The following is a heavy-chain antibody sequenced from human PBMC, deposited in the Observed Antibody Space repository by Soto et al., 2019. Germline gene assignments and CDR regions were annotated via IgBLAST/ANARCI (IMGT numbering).Heavy chain of an antibody. Sequence: SETLSLTCTVSGGSISSISYYWGWIRQPPGKGLEWIGSIYYSGSTYYNPSLKSRVTISVDTSKNQFSLKLSSVTAADTAVYYCARRYGGNFDYWGQGTLVTVSS. CDR2: IYYSGST. J-gene: IGHJ4*02. CDR1: GGSISSISYY. D-gene: IGHD1-26*01. CDR3: ARRYGGNFDY. V-gene: IGHV4-39*01.